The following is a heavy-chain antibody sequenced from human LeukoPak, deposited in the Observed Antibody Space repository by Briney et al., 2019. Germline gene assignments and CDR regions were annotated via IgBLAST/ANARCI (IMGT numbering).Heavy chain of an antibody. CDR3: AKDRLVATVTTTGDHDY. D-gene: IGHD4-17*01. V-gene: IGHV3-23*01. CDR1: GFTFSSYA. J-gene: IGHJ4*02. Sequence: GGSLRLSCAASGFTFSSYAMSWVRQAPGKGLEWVSAISGSGGSTYYADSVKGRFTISRDNSKSTLYLQMNSLRAEDTAVYYCAKDRLVATVTTTGDHDYWGQGTLVTVSS. CDR2: ISGSGGST.